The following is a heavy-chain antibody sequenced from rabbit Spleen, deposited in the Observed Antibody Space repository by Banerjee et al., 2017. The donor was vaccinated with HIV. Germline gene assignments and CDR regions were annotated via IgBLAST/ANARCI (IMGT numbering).Heavy chain of an antibody. CDR2: IDTGSSGST. CDR3: ARDPYDFSPGHSL. Sequence: QSLEESGGDLVQPGASLTLTCTASGFSFSSSYYMCWVRQAPGKGLEWIGCIDTGSSGSTYYATWAKGRFTISRTSSTTVTLRMTSLTAADTATYFCARDPYDFSPGHSLWGPGTLVTVS. V-gene: IGHV1S40*01. CDR1: GFSFSSSYY. D-gene: IGHD3-1*01. J-gene: IGHJ4*01.